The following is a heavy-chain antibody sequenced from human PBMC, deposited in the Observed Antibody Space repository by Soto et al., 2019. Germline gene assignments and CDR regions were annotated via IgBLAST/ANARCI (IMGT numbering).Heavy chain of an antibody. J-gene: IGHJ6*02. V-gene: IGHV3-64*04. D-gene: IGHD3-22*01. CDR1: GFTFSSYA. CDR3: AKDPTYDSSGYYYYYYGMDV. CDR2: ISTNGGST. Sequence: GGSLRLSCSASGFTFSSYAMHWVRQAPGKGLEYVSSISTNGGSTYYADSVKGRFTISRDNSKNTLYLQMNSLRAEDTAVYYCAKDPTYDSSGYYYYYYGMDVWGQGTTVTVSS.